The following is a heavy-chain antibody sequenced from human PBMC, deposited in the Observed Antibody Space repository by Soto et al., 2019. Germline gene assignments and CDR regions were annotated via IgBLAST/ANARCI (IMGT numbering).Heavy chain of an antibody. CDR1: GFTFSGYA. Sequence: EVQLLDSGGGLVQPGGSLRLSCAASGFTFSGYALTWVRQAPGKGLEWVSAISGGGDATFYADSVKGRFTISRDNSKNTLYLQMTTLTAEDTAVYYCARKVSGSTGRPDLWYFDLWGRGTLVTVSS. CDR3: ARKVSGSTGRPDLWYFDL. J-gene: IGHJ2*01. V-gene: IGHV3-23*01. D-gene: IGHD3-10*01. CDR2: ISGGGDAT.